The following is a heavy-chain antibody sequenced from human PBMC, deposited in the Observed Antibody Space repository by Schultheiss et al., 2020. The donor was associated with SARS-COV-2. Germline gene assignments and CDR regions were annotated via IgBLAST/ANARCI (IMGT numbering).Heavy chain of an antibody. CDR2: ISSSGSTI. CDR3: ASRWGLEPAAGTGY. J-gene: IGHJ4*02. D-gene: IGHD6-13*01. Sequence: GGSLRLSCAASGFTFSSYEMNWVRQAPGKGLEWVSYISSSGSTIYYADSVKGRFTISRDNAKNSLYLQMNSLRAEDTAVYYCASRWGLEPAAGTGYWGQGTLVTVSS. V-gene: IGHV3-48*03. CDR1: GFTFSSYE.